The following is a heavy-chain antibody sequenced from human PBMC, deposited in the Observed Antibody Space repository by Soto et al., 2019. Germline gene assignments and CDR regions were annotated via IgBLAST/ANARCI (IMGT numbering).Heavy chain of an antibody. CDR1: GDSVSSNSAA. J-gene: IGHJ6*02. Sequence: SQTLSLTCAISGDSVSSNSAAWNWIRQSPSRGLGWLGRTYYRSKWYNDYAVSVKSRITINPDTSKNQFSLQLNSVTPEDTAVYYCARAKWLAPYYYYYGMDVWGQGTTVTVSS. CDR2: TYYRSKWYN. V-gene: IGHV6-1*01. CDR3: ARAKWLAPYYYYYGMDV. D-gene: IGHD6-19*01.